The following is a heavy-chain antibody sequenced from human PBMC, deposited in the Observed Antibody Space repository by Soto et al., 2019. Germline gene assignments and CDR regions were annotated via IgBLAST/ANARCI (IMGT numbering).Heavy chain of an antibody. CDR3: ARVGGNWNDDYFDY. Sequence: ASVKVSCKASGYTFSDHDINWVRQASGQGPEWLGWMNPNSGDTGYAQNFQGRVTMTRDTSKRTAYMELSSLRSEDTAVYYCARVGGNWNDDYFDYWGRGTLVTVSS. V-gene: IGHV1-8*01. CDR1: GYTFSDHD. D-gene: IGHD1-1*01. CDR2: MNPNSGDT. J-gene: IGHJ4*02.